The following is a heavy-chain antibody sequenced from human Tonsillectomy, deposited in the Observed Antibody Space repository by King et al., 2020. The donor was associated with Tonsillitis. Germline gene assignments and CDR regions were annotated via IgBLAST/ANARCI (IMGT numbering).Heavy chain of an antibody. Sequence: QLVQSGAEVKKPGAAVKVSCKASGYTFTSYGIIWVRQAPGQGLECMGWISAYNGNTNYSQKLQGRVTMTTDTSTSTGYMELRSLRSDGTAVYYCAKDYYDSSGYQTYTAFDIWGQGTMVTVSS. CDR1: GYTFTSYG. CDR2: ISAYNGNT. CDR3: AKDYYDSSGYQTYTAFDI. D-gene: IGHD3-22*01. J-gene: IGHJ3*02. V-gene: IGHV1-18*04.